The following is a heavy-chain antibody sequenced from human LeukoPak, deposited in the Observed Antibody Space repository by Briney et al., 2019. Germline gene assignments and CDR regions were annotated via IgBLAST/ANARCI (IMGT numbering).Heavy chain of an antibody. CDR3: ARDARLVAFDN. CDR1: GFTFNTYG. CDR2: ITGGGDTT. V-gene: IGHV3-23*01. D-gene: IGHD5-12*01. J-gene: IGHJ4*02. Sequence: PGGSLRLSCAASGFTFNTYGMNWVRQAPGKGLEWVSGITGGGDTTFYADSVKGRFTISRDNPKNTLYLQMNSLRADDTAVYYCARDARLVAFDNWGQGTLVTVSS.